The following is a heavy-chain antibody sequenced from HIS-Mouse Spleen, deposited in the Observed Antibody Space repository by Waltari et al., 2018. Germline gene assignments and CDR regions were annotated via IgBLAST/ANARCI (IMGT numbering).Heavy chain of an antibody. D-gene: IGHD1-20*01. Sequence: QVQLQQWGAGLLKPSETLSLTCAVYGGSFSGYYWSWIRQPPGKGLEWIGEINHSGSTNYNPSLKSRVTISVDTSKNQFSLKLSSVTAADTAVYYCARGRGDNWNYFDYWGQGTLVTVSS. CDR1: GGSFSGYY. CDR3: ARGRGDNWNYFDY. V-gene: IGHV4-34*01. J-gene: IGHJ4*02. CDR2: INHSGST.